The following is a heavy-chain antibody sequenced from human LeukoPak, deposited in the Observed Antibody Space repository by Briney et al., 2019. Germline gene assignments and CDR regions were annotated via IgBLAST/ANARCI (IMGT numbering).Heavy chain of an antibody. J-gene: IGHJ4*02. V-gene: IGHV3-66*01. CDR3: ARKLGLSD. CDR2: IYSGGST. Sequence: GGSLRLSCAASEFSVGSNYMSWVRQAPGKGLEWVSVIYSGGSTYYADSVKGRFTISRDNSKNTLYLQMNSLRAEDTAAYYCARKLGLSDWGQGTLVTVSS. CDR1: EFSVGSNY. D-gene: IGHD3-16*01.